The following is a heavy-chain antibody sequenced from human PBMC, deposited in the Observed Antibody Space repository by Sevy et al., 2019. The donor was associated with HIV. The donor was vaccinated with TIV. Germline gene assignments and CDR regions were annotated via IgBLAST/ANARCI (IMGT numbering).Heavy chain of an antibody. V-gene: IGHV3-74*01. CDR1: GFTFSSYW. CDR2: VNSDGSST. J-gene: IGHJ4*02. Sequence: GESLKISCAASGFTFSSYWMHWVRQAPGKGQVWVSGVNSDGSSTNYGDSVKGRFTMSRDSAKNTRYLQMNSLRAEDTAVYFCVAANTWQDYWGQGTLVTVSS. CDR3: VAANTWQDY. D-gene: IGHD2-15*01.